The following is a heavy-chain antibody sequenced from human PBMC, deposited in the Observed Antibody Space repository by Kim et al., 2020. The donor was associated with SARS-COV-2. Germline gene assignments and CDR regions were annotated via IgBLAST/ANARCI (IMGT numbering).Heavy chain of an antibody. Sequence: GGSLRLSCVASGFILNNFDMRWVRQAPGKGLEWVSGISDSGGSTYYTDSVKGRFTISRDNSKNTLYLEMKIVRVEDSAVYYCAKGAMIGYYFYGMDVWGQGTTVTVSS. V-gene: IGHV3-23*01. J-gene: IGHJ6*02. CDR3: AKGAMIGYYFYGMDV. D-gene: IGHD3-16*01. CDR2: ISDSGGST. CDR1: GFILNNFD.